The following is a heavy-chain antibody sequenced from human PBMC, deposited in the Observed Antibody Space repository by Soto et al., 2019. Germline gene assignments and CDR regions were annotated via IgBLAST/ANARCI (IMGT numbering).Heavy chain of an antibody. CDR2: ISAYNGNT. CDR1: GYTFTSDG. D-gene: IGHD3-3*01. CDR3: AREDFLHFDY. Sequence: ASVNVFCKASGYTFTSDGISWVRQAPGQGLEWMGWISAYNGNTNYAQKLQGRVTMTTDTSTSTAYMELRSLRSDDTAVYYCAREDFLHFDYWGQGALVTVSS. J-gene: IGHJ4*02. V-gene: IGHV1-18*04.